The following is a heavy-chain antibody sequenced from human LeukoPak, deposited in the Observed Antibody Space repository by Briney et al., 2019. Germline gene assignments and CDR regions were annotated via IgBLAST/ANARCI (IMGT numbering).Heavy chain of an antibody. V-gene: IGHV3-7*01. J-gene: IGHJ4*02. Sequence: GGSLRLSCAASGFSFSAYWMTWVRQAPGTGLEWVANINPAGRETYYVDPVKGRFSISRDNAKNLVYLQMNSLRAEDTALYHCARFGYVAAVDVWGQGTPVTVSS. D-gene: IGHD2-15*01. CDR1: GFSFSAYW. CDR2: INPAGRET. CDR3: ARFGYVAAVDV.